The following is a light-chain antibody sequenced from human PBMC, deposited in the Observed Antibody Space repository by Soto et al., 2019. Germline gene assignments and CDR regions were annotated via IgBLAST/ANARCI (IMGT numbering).Light chain of an antibody. V-gene: IGKV1-39*01. Sequence: DIQLPQSPSTLSAGVGDRVTITCRESQRSSTYVNWYQQKPWKVPTLLIYAASSFQSGVPSRFSGGGSGTALTVTINTLHPDDFASYFGHQCYSSARTVGLGSKVEIK. J-gene: IGKJ1*01. CDR2: AAS. CDR1: QRSSTY. CDR3: HQCYSSART.